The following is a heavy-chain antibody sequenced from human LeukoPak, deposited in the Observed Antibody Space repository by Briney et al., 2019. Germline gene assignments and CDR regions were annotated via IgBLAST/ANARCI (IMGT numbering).Heavy chain of an antibody. CDR2: IRYDGSNK. J-gene: IGHJ4*02. CDR3: ARGPYWNRPFDY. CDR1: GFTFSSYG. V-gene: IGHV3-30*02. D-gene: IGHD1-1*01. Sequence: GGSLRLSCAASGFTFSSYGMHWVRQAPGKGLEWVAFIRYDGSNKYYADSVKGRFTISRDNSKNSLYLQMNSLRAEDTAVYYCARGPYWNRPFDYWGQGTLVTVSS.